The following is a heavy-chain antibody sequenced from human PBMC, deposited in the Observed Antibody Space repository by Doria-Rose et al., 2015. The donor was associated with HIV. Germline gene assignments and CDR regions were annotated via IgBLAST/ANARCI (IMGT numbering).Heavy chain of an antibody. Sequence: QVQLQESGAGLVKPSETLSLTCAVFGGSFSGYYWSWIRQPPGKGLEWIGEITHSGSTNYKTSLKSRVTISLDTSKNLFSLKPSSVTAADTAVYYCARGLLRGGWNDVDYYYGMDVWGQGTTVTVSS. CDR2: ITHSGST. V-gene: IGHV4-34*01. D-gene: IGHD1-1*01. J-gene: IGHJ6*02. CDR3: ARGLLRGGWNDVDYYYGMDV. CDR1: GGSFSGYY.